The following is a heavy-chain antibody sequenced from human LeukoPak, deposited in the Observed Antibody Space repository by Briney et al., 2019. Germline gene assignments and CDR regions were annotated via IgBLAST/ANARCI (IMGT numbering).Heavy chain of an antibody. CDR2: ISYDGSNK. CDR3: ARARYSGSYFVDY. Sequence: VGSLRLSCAASGFTFSSYLMYWVRQAPGKGLEWVAVISYDGSNKYYADSVKGRFTISRDNSKNTLYLQMNSLRGEDTAVYYCARARYSGSYFVDYWGQGTLVTVSS. CDR1: GFTFSSYL. D-gene: IGHD1-26*01. V-gene: IGHV3-30*04. J-gene: IGHJ4*02.